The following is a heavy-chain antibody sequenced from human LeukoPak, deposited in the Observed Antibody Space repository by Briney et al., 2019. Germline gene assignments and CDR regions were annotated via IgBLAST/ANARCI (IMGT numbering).Heavy chain of an antibody. D-gene: IGHD3-3*01. CDR2: ISGSGGST. V-gene: IGHV3-23*01. J-gene: IGHJ3*02. CDR1: VFTFSSYA. CDR3: VKDGARAGVRFLEWLPSDAFDI. Sequence: GGSLRLSCAASVFTFSSYAMSWVRQTPGKGLEWVSAISGSGGSTYYAHSAKGRFTISSDNSKNTLYLQMNSVRGEDTAVYYCVKDGARAGVRFLEWLPSDAFDIWGQGTMVTVSS.